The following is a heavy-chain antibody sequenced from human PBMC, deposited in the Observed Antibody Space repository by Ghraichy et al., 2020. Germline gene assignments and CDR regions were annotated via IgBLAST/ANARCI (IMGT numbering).Heavy chain of an antibody. D-gene: IGHD2-2*01. CDR3: ARDGAVVPAAMGDDAFDI. J-gene: IGHJ3*02. V-gene: IGHV3-33*01. CDR1: GFTFSSYG. CDR2: IWYDGSNK. Sequence: GGSLRLSCAASGFTFSSYGMHWVRQAPGKGLEWVAVIWYDGSNKYYADSVKGRFTISRNNSKNTLYLQMNSLRAEDTAVYYCARDGAVVPAAMGDDAFDIWGQGTMVTVSS.